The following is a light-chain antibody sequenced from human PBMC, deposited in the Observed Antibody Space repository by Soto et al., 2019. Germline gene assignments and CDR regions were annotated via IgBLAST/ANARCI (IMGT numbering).Light chain of an antibody. CDR1: QSISSY. J-gene: IGKJ2*01. CDR3: YQSYSPSYT. Sequence: DIQMTQSPSSLSASVGDRVTITCRASQSISSYLNWYQQKPGKAPKLLIYAASSLQSGVPSRFSGSGSVTEFTLNISSLQPEAFATYCCYQSYSPSYTFGQGNKLEIK. CDR2: AAS. V-gene: IGKV1-39*01.